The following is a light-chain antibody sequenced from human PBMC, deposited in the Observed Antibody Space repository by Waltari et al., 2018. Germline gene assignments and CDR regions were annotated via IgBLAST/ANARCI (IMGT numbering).Light chain of an antibody. CDR2: DAS. Sequence: EIVLTQSPATLSLSPGERATLSCGASQSVASNYLAWYQQKPGLAPRLLIYDASSRATGIPARFSGSGSGTDFTLTISRLEPGDFAVYFCQQYAGSPWTFGQGTKVEIK. CDR1: QSVASNY. J-gene: IGKJ1*01. V-gene: IGKV3D-20*01. CDR3: QQYAGSPWT.